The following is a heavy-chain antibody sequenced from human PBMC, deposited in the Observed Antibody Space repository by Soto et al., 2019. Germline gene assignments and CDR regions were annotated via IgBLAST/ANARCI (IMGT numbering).Heavy chain of an antibody. Sequence: EVQLLASGGGLIQPGESLTLSCGASGFTFSQSAMSWVRQAPGKGLEWVSAISIGGGSTYYADSVKGRFTISRDDTENTLYPEMNCLRGDDTAVYYCATPSQYSFGYFGYWGQVTLVTVSS. J-gene: IGHJ4*02. V-gene: IGHV3-23*01. CDR1: GFTFSQSA. CDR2: ISIGGGST. CDR3: ATPSQYSFGYFGY. D-gene: IGHD5-18*01.